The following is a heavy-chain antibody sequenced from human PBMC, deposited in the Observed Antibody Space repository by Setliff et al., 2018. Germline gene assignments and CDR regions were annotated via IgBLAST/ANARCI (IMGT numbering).Heavy chain of an antibody. Sequence: GESLKISCKGSGYSFTSYWIGWVRQMPGKGLEWMGIIYPGDSDTRYSPSFQGQVTISADKSISTAYLQWSSLKASDTAMYYCARQIGSSLSHFYYYMDVWGKGTTGTVSS. V-gene: IGHV5-51*01. CDR3: ARQIGSSLSHFYYYMDV. D-gene: IGHD6-19*01. CDR1: GYSFTSYW. J-gene: IGHJ6*03. CDR2: IYPGDSDT.